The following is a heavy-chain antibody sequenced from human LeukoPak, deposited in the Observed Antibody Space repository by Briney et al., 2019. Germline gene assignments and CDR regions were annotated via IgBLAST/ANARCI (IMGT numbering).Heavy chain of an antibody. CDR3: TTGRRYDYLWGSYRYFDY. D-gene: IGHD3-16*02. CDR1: GFTFSNAW. CDR2: IKSKTDGGTT. J-gene: IGHJ4*02. Sequence: GGSLRLSCAASGFTFSNAWMSWVRQAPGKGLEWGGRIKSKTDGGTTDYAATVKGRFTISRDDSKNTLSLQMNSLKTEDTAVYYCTTGRRYDYLWGSYRYFDYWGKGTLVTVSS. V-gene: IGHV3-15*01.